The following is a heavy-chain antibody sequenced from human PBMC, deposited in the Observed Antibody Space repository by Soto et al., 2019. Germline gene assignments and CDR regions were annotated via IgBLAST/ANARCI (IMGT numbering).Heavy chain of an antibody. CDR3: ARGTERYNWNYDDY. J-gene: IGHJ4*02. CDR1: GGTFSSYA. CDR2: IIPIFGTA. D-gene: IGHD1-7*01. Sequence: QVQLVQSGAEVQKPGSSVKVSCKASGGTFSSYAISWVRQAPGQGLEWMGGIIPIFGTANYAQKFQGRVTITADKPSSTAYMELSSLRSEDTAVYYCARGTERYNWNYDDYWGQGTLVTVSS. V-gene: IGHV1-69*06.